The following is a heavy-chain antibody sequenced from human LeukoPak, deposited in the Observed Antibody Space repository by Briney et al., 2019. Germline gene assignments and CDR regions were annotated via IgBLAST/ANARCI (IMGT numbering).Heavy chain of an antibody. Sequence: GGSLRLSCAASGFTFTPYSMNWVRQAPGRGLEWVSSISSSSTYIYYADSVKGRFTISRDNAKNAVFLKMNTLRDEDTAVYYCARDDHCVTTTCYNYFDYWGQGTLVTVSS. CDR1: GFTFTPYS. V-gene: IGHV3-21*01. D-gene: IGHD2-2*02. CDR2: ISSSSTYI. CDR3: ARDDHCVTTTCYNYFDY. J-gene: IGHJ4*02.